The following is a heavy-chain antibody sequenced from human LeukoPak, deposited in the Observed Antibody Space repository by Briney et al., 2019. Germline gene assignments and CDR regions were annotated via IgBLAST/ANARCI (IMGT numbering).Heavy chain of an antibody. V-gene: IGHV4-30-2*01. Sequence: PSETLSLTCAVSGGPISSGGYSWSWIRQPPGKGLEWIGYIYHSGSTYYNPSLKSRVTISVDRSKNQFSLKLSSVTAADTAVYYCARVDYGGNSDYWGQRTLVTVSS. CDR2: IYHSGST. D-gene: IGHD4-23*01. CDR3: ARVDYGGNSDY. J-gene: IGHJ4*02. CDR1: GGPISSGGYS.